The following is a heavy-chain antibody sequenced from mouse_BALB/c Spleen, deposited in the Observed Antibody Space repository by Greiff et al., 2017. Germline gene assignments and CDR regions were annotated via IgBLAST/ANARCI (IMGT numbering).Heavy chain of an antibody. D-gene: IGHD4-1*01. Sequence: EVKLVESGGGLVQPGGSLKLSCAASGFTFSSYGMSWVRQTPDKRLELVATINSNGGSTYYPASVKGRFTISRDNAKNTLYLQMSSLKSEDTAMYYCAREDSGTDWYFDVWGAGTTVTVSS. J-gene: IGHJ1*01. CDR2: INSNGGST. CDR3: AREDSGTDWYFDV. V-gene: IGHV5-6-3*01. CDR1: GFTFSSYG.